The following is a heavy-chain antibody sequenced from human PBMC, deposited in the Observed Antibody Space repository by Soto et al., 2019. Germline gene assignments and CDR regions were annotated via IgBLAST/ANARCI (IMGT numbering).Heavy chain of an antibody. CDR2: IDWDDDK. CDR3: AHVPLGYYSSTSCTNYFDP. Sequence: SGPTLVNPTQTLTLTCTFSGFSLSTSGMCVSWIRQPPGKALEWLALIDWDDDKYYSTSLKTRLTISKDTSKNQVVLTMTNMDSVDTATYYCAHVPLGYYSSTSCTNYFDPWGQGTLVTVSS. D-gene: IGHD2-2*01. V-gene: IGHV2-70*12. CDR1: GFSLSTSGMC. J-gene: IGHJ5*02.